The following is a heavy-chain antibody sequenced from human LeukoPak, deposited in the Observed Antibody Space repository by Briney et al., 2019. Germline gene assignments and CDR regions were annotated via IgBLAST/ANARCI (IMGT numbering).Heavy chain of an antibody. D-gene: IGHD6-13*01. V-gene: IGHV4-34*01. J-gene: IGHJ4*02. CDR1: GGSFGGYY. CDR3: ARVTAAALDY. Sequence: SETLSLTCAVYGGSFGGYYWSWIRQPPGKGLEWIGEINHSGSTNYNPSLKSRVTISVDTSKNQFSLKLSSVTAADTAVYYCARVTAAALDYWGQGTLVTVSS. CDR2: INHSGST.